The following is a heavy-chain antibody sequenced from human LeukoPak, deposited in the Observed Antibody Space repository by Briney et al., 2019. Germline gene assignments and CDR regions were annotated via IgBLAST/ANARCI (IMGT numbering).Heavy chain of an antibody. Sequence: KPGGSLRLSCAASGFTFSSYSMNWVRQAPGKGLEWVSSISDSSRYIFYADSVKGRFTISRDNAKNSLYLQMNSLRAEDTAVYYCAREVYCSHTTCYYFDYWGLGTLVTVSS. V-gene: IGHV3-21*01. CDR3: AREVYCSHTTCYYFDY. J-gene: IGHJ4*02. CDR2: ISDSSRYI. CDR1: GFTFSSYS. D-gene: IGHD2/OR15-2a*01.